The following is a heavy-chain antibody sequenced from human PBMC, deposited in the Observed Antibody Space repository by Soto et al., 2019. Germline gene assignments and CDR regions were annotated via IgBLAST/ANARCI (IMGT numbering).Heavy chain of an antibody. J-gene: IGHJ5*02. V-gene: IGHV4-34*01. Sequence: SETLSLTCAVYGGSFSGYYWSWIRQPPGKGLEWIGEINHSGSTNYNPSLKSRVTISVDTSKNQFSLKLSSVTAADTAVYYCARGRRSSSWYFWFDPWGQGTLVTVSS. CDR1: GGSFSGYY. D-gene: IGHD6-13*01. CDR3: ARGRRSSSWYFWFDP. CDR2: INHSGST.